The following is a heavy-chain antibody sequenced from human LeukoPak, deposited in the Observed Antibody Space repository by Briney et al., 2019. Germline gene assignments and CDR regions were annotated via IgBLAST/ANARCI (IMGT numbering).Heavy chain of an antibody. D-gene: IGHD2-2*01. CDR2: IYYSGST. J-gene: IGHJ5*02. CDR1: GGSISSGGFC. V-gene: IGHV4-31*03. CDR3: ARASRIVVVPAAILNWFDP. Sequence: SQTLSLTCTVSGGSISSGGFCWSWIRQHPGKGLEWIGYIYYSGSTYYNPSLKSRLSLSVDTSKNQFSLRLSSVTAADTAVYYCARASRIVVVPAAILNWFDPWGQGTLVTVSS.